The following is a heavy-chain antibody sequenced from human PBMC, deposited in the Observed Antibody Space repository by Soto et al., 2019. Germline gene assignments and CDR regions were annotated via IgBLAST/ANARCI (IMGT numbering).Heavy chain of an antibody. CDR3: ARAAPNYVPSVGAFDI. Sequence: GGSKRLSSAVAGFNVRSADMSWVRQEPGKGLEWVSVIYSGGSTSYADSAKGRFTISRHDSENTLYLQMNSLRPEDTAVYYCARAAPNYVPSVGAFDIWGQGTMVTVSS. D-gene: IGHD4-4*01. V-gene: IGHV3-53*04. CDR1: GFNVRSAD. CDR2: IYSGGST. J-gene: IGHJ3*02.